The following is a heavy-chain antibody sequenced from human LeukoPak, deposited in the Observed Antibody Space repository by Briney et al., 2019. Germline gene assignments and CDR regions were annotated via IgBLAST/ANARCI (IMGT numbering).Heavy chain of an antibody. CDR3: ARSIYSGWQRWGY. D-gene: IGHD6-19*01. Sequence: PGGSLRLSCAASGFTFSSYPMHWVRQAPGKGLEYVSAISSNGDSTYYANSVKGRFTISRDNSKNTLYLQMGSLRAEDMAVYYCARSIYSGWQRWGYWRQGTLVTVSS. CDR2: ISSNGDST. J-gene: IGHJ4*02. V-gene: IGHV3-64*01. CDR1: GFTFSSYP.